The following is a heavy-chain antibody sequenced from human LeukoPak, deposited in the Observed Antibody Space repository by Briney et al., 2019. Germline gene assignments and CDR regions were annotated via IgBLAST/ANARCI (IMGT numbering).Heavy chain of an antibody. V-gene: IGHV4-39*07. CDR3: ARDPRSGWHRYYFDY. CDR1: GGSISSSSYY. J-gene: IGHJ4*02. Sequence: SETLSLTCTVSGGSISSSSYYWGWIRQPPGKGLEWIGSIYYSGSTYYNPSLKSRVTISVDMSKNQFSLKLSSVTAADTAVYYCARDPRSGWHRYYFDYWGQGTLVTVSS. CDR2: IYYSGST. D-gene: IGHD6-19*01.